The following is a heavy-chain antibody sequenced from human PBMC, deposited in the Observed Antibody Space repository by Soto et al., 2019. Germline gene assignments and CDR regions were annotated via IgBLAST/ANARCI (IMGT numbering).Heavy chain of an antibody. V-gene: IGHV1-18*01. CDR3: ERYYDILTGYYAFDI. D-gene: IGHD3-9*01. CDR1: GYTFTSYG. J-gene: IGHJ3*02. Sequence: ASVKVSCKASGYTFTSYGISWVRQAPGQGLEWMGWISAYNGNTNYAQKLQGRVTMTTDTSTSTAYMELRSLRSDDTAVYYCERYYDILTGYYAFDIWGQGTMVTVSS. CDR2: ISAYNGNT.